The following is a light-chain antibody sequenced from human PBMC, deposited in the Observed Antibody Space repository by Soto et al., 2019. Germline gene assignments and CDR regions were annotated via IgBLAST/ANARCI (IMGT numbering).Light chain of an antibody. CDR1: QSVSTD. CDR3: QHRSTWPPMYT. CDR2: DAS. V-gene: IGKV3-11*01. Sequence: EIVLTQSPATLSLSPGERATLSCRASQSVSTDLAWYQLKPGQAPRLLIYDASNRATVIPARFSGSGSGTDFTLTIRSLEPEDFAVYYCQHRSTWPPMYTFGQATKLEIK. J-gene: IGKJ2*01.